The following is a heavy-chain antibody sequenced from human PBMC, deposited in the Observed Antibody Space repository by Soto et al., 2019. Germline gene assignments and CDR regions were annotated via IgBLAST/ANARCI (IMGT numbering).Heavy chain of an antibody. V-gene: IGHV3-23*01. Sequence: GGSLRLSCEASGSISTTTPLSWVRQAPGKGLEWVSTISGRGTNTYYADSVRGRFIISRDNLKNTVNLQMNGLGVEDTAIYYCATSFRYFDNWGQGTRVTVSS. CDR1: GSISTTTP. J-gene: IGHJ4*02. CDR3: ATSFRYFDN. CDR2: ISGRGTNT.